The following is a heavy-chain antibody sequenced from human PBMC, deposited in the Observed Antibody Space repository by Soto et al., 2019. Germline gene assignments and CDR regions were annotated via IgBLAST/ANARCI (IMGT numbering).Heavy chain of an antibody. J-gene: IGHJ4*02. V-gene: IGHV3-33*01. Sequence: ESGGGVVQPGRSLRLSCAASGFTFSSYGMHWVRQAPGKGLEWVAVIWYDGSNKYYADSVKGRFTISRDNSKNTLYLQMNSLRAEDTAVYYCARDQDSYGYLGDYWGQGTLVTVSS. CDR1: GFTFSSYG. D-gene: IGHD5-18*01. CDR3: ARDQDSYGYLGDY. CDR2: IWYDGSNK.